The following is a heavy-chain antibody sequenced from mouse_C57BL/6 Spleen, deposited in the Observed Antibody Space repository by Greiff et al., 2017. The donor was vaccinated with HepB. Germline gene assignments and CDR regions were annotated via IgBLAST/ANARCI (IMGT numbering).Heavy chain of an antibody. CDR1: GYTFTSYW. J-gene: IGHJ4*01. D-gene: IGHD2-4*01. Sequence: QVQLQQPGAELVKPGASVKVSCKASGYTFTSYWMHWVKQRPGQGLEWIGRIHPSDSDTNYNQKFKGKATLTVDKSSSTAYMQLSSLTSEDSAVYYCAIIPYDYDEDYAMDYWGQGTSVTVSS. V-gene: IGHV1-74*01. CDR3: AIIPYDYDEDYAMDY. CDR2: IHPSDSDT.